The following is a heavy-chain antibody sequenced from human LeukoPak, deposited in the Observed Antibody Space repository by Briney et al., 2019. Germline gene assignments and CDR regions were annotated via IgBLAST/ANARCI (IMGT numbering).Heavy chain of an antibody. CDR3: ARDWGYSGYSNRFDP. J-gene: IGHJ5*02. Sequence: ASVKVSCKASGYTFTGYYMHWVRQAPGQGLEWMGWINPNSGGTNYAQKFQGRVTMTRDTSISTAYMEMSRLRSDDTAVYYCARDWGYSGYSNRFDPWGQGTLVTVSS. V-gene: IGHV1-2*02. D-gene: IGHD5-12*01. CDR1: GYTFTGYY. CDR2: INPNSGGT.